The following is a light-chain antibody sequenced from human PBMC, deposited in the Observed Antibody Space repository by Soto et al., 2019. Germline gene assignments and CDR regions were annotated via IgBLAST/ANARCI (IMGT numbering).Light chain of an antibody. V-gene: IGLV2-8*01. Sequence: QSVLTQPPSASGSPGQSLTISCAGTGSDVGAYKYVSCYQQHPGKAPKLIIYEVDKRPSGVPDRFSGSKSGNTASLTVSGLQAEDEADYYCSSYGGSNIPLYVFGTGTKVTVL. J-gene: IGLJ1*01. CDR1: GSDVGAYKY. CDR3: SSYGGSNIPLYV. CDR2: EVD.